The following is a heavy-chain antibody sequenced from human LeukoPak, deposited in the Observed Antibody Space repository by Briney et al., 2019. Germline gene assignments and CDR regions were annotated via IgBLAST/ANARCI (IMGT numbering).Heavy chain of an antibody. J-gene: IGHJ4*02. CDR1: GFTFSSYN. Sequence: GGSLRLSCAASGFTFSSYNMNWVRQAPGKGLEWVSYISSSSSTIYYADSVKGRFTISRDNAKNSLYLQMNSLRAEDTAVYYCARDSGGSGYYSRVYWGQGTLVTVSS. CDR3: ARDSGGSGYYSRVY. D-gene: IGHD3-22*01. V-gene: IGHV3-48*04. CDR2: ISSSSSTI.